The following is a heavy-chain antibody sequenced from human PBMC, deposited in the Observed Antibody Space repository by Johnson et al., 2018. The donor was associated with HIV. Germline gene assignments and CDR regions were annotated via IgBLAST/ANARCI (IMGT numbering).Heavy chain of an antibody. J-gene: IGHJ3*02. D-gene: IGHD3-16*01. Sequence: QMLLVESGGGLVRPGGSLRLSCVASGFTFSSYAMHWVRQAPGKGLEWVAVISYDGSNKYYADSVKGRFTISRDNSKNTLYLQMNSLKAEDTAVYYCMKGWRLLWPTGDGAFDMWGKGTMVTVSS. CDR1: GFTFSSYA. CDR2: ISYDGSNK. V-gene: IGHV3-30-3*01. CDR3: MKGWRLLWPTGDGAFDM.